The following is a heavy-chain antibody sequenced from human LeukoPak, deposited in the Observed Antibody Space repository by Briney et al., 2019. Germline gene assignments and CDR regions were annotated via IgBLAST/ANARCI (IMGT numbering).Heavy chain of an antibody. Sequence: PSETQSLTCTVSGGSISSTDSYWGWIRQPPGKGLEWIGTVYCSRSTYYNPSLRSRVTISVDTSKNQFSLKLSSVTAADTAVYYYACSPASGSLDDWGQ. CDR1: GGSISSTDSY. D-gene: IGHD3-10*01. J-gene: IGHJ4*02. CDR3: ACSPASGSLDD. CDR2: VYCSRST. V-gene: IGHV4-39*01.